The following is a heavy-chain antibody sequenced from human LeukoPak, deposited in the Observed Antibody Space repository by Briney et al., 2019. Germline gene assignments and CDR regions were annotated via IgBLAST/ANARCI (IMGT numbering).Heavy chain of an antibody. CDR3: ARVRSRELRTEFDY. CDR1: GGSISSSSYY. V-gene: IGHV4-39*07. Sequence: SETLSLTCTVSGGSISSSSYYWGWIRQPPGKGLEWIGSIYYSGSTYYNPSLKSRVTISVDTSRNQFSLKLSSATAADTAVYYCARVRSRELRTEFDYWGQGTLVTVSS. J-gene: IGHJ4*02. CDR2: IYYSGST. D-gene: IGHD1-26*01.